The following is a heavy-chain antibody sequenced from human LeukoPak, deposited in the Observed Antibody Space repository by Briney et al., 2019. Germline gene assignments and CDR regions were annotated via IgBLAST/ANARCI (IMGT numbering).Heavy chain of an antibody. CDR3: ARVGSDSSSFWSGSLDY. CDR2: IYYSGST. J-gene: IGHJ4*02. Sequence: SETLSLTCTVSGGSISSYYWSWIRQPPGKGLEWIGYIYYSGSTNYNPSLKSRVAISVDTSKNQFSLKLSSVTAADTAVYYCARVGSDSSSFWSGSLDYWGQGTLVTVSS. V-gene: IGHV4-59*01. D-gene: IGHD6-13*01. CDR1: GGSISSYY.